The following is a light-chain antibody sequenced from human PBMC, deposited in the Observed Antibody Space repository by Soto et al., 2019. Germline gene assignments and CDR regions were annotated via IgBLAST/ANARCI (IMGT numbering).Light chain of an antibody. J-gene: IGKJ1*01. Sequence: EIVVTQSPATLSVSPGERATPSCRASQSVSSNLAWYQQKPGQAPRLLINGASTRATGIPARFSGSGSGTEFSLTISSLQSEDFAVYYCQQYSDWPPTFGQGTKVDI. V-gene: IGKV3-15*01. CDR2: GAS. CDR3: QQYSDWPPT. CDR1: QSVSSN.